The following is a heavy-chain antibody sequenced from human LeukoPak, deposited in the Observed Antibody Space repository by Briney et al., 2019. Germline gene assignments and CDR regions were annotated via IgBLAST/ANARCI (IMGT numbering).Heavy chain of an antibody. CDR1: GYTFTSYD. Sequence: ASVKVSCKASGYTFTSYDINWVRQAAGQGLEWMGWMNPNSGNTGYAQKFQGRVTMTRNTSISTAYMELSSLRSEDTAVYYCARGLGCTNGVCYNYWGQGTLVTVSS. D-gene: IGHD2-8*01. CDR3: ARGLGCTNGVCYNY. CDR2: MNPNSGNT. J-gene: IGHJ4*02. V-gene: IGHV1-8*01.